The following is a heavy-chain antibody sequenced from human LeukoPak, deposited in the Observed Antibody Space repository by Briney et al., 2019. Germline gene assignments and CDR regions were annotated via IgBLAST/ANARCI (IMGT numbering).Heavy chain of an antibody. CDR2: ISYDGSNK. CDR3: ARGLYCSGGSCYTWAFDY. CDR1: GFTFSSYA. Sequence: GGSLRLSCAASGFTFSSYAMHWVRQAPGKGLEWVAVISYDGSNKYYADSVKGRFTIYRDNSKNTLYLQMNSLRAEDTAVYYCARGLYCSGGSCYTWAFDYWGQGTLVTVSS. J-gene: IGHJ4*02. V-gene: IGHV3-30-3*01. D-gene: IGHD2-15*01.